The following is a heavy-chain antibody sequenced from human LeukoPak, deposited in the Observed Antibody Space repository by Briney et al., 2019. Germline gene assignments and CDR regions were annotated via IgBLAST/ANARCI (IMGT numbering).Heavy chain of an antibody. CDR1: GGTFSSYA. V-gene: IGHV1-69*04. CDR3: ARDRPTYITMVRGAYFDY. CDR2: IIPILGIA. J-gene: IGHJ4*02. Sequence: GASVKVSCKASGGTFSSYAISWVRQAPGQGLEWMGRIIPILGIANYAQKFQGRVTITADKSTSTAYMELSSLRSEDTAVYYCARDRPTYITMVRGAYFDYWGQGTLVTVSS. D-gene: IGHD3-10*01.